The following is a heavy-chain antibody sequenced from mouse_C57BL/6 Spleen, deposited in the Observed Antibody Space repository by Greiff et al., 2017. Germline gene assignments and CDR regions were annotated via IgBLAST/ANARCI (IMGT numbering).Heavy chain of an antibody. V-gene: IGHV1-75*01. D-gene: IGHD1-1*01. CDR3: ARGIGTTVVAPCDY. CDR1: GYTFTDYY. J-gene: IGHJ2*01. CDR2: IFPGSGST. Sequence: QVQLKQSGPELVKPGASVKISCKASGYTFTDYYINWVKQRPGQGLEWIGWIFPGSGSTYYNEKFKGKATLTVDKSSSTAYMLLSSLTSEDSAVYFCARGIGTTVVAPCDYWGQGTTLTVSS.